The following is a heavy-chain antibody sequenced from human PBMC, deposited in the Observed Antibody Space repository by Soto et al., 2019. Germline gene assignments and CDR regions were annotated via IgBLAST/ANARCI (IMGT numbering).Heavy chain of an antibody. CDR1: GFTFSIYA. CDR3: AQPRGYGVFDAYDX. Sequence: PGGSLRLSFVASGFTFSIYAMSRVRQAPGKGLEWVSALNAGGDNTYYAYSVKVRFTISRDNSMIALYLQMNSLRIEDTAVYYCAQPRGYGVFDAYDXWGQGTAVTVS. CDR2: LNAGGDNT. V-gene: IGHV3-23*01. D-gene: IGHD4-17*01. J-gene: IGHJ3*02.